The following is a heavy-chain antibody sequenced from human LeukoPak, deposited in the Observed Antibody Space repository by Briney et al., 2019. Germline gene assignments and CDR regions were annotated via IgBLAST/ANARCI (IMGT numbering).Heavy chain of an antibody. J-gene: IGHJ4*02. D-gene: IGHD3-3*01. Sequence: PGGSLRLSCAASGFTFSSYSMNWVRQAPGKGLGWVSSISSSSYIYYADSVKGRFTISRDNAKNSLYLQMNSLRAEDTAVYYCARERIYYDFWSGYPSPLDYWGQGTLVTVSS. V-gene: IGHV3-21*01. CDR2: ISSSSYI. CDR3: ARERIYYDFWSGYPSPLDY. CDR1: GFTFSSYS.